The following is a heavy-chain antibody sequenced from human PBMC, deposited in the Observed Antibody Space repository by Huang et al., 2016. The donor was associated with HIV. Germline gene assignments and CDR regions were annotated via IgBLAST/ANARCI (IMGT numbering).Heavy chain of an antibody. CDR3: AKVAAGQPFHFYYYMDA. V-gene: IGHV1-69*13. Sequence: QVNLVQSGAEVRKPGSSVKVSCKASGGTFKKYALSWVRQAPGQGLEWMGGSIPRYGSAEYAEKFQDRVTLTADGSTNTAYLELDRLTSEDTAVYYCAKVAAGQPFHFYYYMDAWGDGTTVIVSS. D-gene: IGHD3-3*02. CDR2: SIPRYGSA. CDR1: GGTFKKYA. J-gene: IGHJ6*03.